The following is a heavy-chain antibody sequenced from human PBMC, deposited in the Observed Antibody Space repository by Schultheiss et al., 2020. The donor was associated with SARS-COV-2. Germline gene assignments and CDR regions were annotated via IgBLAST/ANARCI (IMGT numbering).Heavy chain of an antibody. CDR2: IYYSGST. CDR3: ARRSTPQGAFDI. Sequence: SQTLSLTCTVSGGSISNYYWSWIRQPPGKGLEWIGYIYYSGSTYYNPSLKSRVTISVDTSKNQFSLKLSSVTAADTAVYYCARRSTPQGAFDIWGQGTMVTVSS. D-gene: IGHD3-10*01. V-gene: IGHV4-59*08. J-gene: IGHJ3*02. CDR1: GGSISNYY.